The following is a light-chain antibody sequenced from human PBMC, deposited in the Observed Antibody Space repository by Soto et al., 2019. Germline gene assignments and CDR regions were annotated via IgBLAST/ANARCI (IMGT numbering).Light chain of an antibody. CDR2: DTS. CDR3: HQRYIWTTLT. CDR1: QSVENY. Sequence: EIVLTQSPATLSSSPGERATLSCRASQSVENYLAWFQQKRGQAPRLLIYDTSNRAAGIPDRFSGSGSGTDFTLTISSLEPEDFAVYYCHQRYIWTTLTFGGGTKVEIK. J-gene: IGKJ4*01. V-gene: IGKV3-11*01.